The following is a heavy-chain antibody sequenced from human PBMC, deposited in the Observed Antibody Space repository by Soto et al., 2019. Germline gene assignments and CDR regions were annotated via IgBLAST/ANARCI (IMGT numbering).Heavy chain of an antibody. Sequence: EVQLVESGGGLVQPGRSLRLSCVASGFIADDYGLHWVRQSPGKGLEWVSGISSNSDTIHYADSVKGRFTISRDNAKDSLILQMNSLRPEDTAVYYCAKDMKRGGMTTIHYFDSWGQGTLVTVSS. CDR2: ISSNSDTI. V-gene: IGHV3-9*02. CDR1: GFIADDYG. J-gene: IGHJ4*02. D-gene: IGHD4-17*01. CDR3: AKDMKRGGMTTIHYFDS.